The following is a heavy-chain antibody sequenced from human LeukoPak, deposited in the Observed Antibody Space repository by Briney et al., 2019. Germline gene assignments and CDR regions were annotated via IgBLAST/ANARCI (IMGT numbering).Heavy chain of an antibody. CDR1: GGSVSSGSYY. J-gene: IGHJ4*02. D-gene: IGHD3-9*01. Sequence: PSETLSLTCTVSGGSVSSGSYYWSWIRQPPGKGLEWIGSIYYSGSTYYNPSLKSRVTISVDTSKNQFSLKLSSVTAADTAVYYCVGVRYFDWLIDYYWGQGTLVTVSS. V-gene: IGHV4-39*01. CDR3: VGVRYFDWLIDYY. CDR2: IYYSGST.